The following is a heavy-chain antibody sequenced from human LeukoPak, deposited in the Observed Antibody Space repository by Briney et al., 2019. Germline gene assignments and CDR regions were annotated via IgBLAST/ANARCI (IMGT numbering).Heavy chain of an antibody. CDR1: GFTFDDYA. D-gene: IGHD2-15*01. CDR3: AKEDCSGGSCYFDC. J-gene: IGHJ4*02. V-gene: IGHV3-9*01. Sequence: GRSLRLSCAASGFTFDDYAMHWVRQAPGKGLEWVSGISWNSGSIGYADSVKGRFTISRDNAKNSLYLQMNSLRAEDTALYYCAKEDCSGGSCYFDCWGQGTLVTVSS. CDR2: ISWNSGSI.